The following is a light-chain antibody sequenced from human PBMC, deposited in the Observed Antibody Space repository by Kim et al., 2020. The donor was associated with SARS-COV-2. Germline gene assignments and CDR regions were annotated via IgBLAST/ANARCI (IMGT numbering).Light chain of an antibody. CDR2: EDN. CDR1: RGSIVSNY. CDR3: QSFDANNHWV. V-gene: IGLV6-57*02. Sequence: KTVTIACPGSRGSIVSNYVQWYQQRPGSAPTTVIYEDNVRPSGVPDRFSGSIDSPSNSASLTISGLKTEDEADYYCQSFDANNHWVFGGGTQLTVL. J-gene: IGLJ3*02.